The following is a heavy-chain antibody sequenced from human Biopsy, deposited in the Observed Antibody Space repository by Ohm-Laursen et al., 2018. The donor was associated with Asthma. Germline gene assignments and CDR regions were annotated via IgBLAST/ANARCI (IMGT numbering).Heavy chain of an antibody. CDR2: IMTVFGTT. CDR1: GGTFSNFA. D-gene: IGHD6-19*01. J-gene: IGHJ6*02. V-gene: IGHV1-69*13. CDR3: ARCQVGYSSGWSLLLKKIYYSGMDV. Sequence: SVKVSCKTPGGTFSNFAISWGRQAPGQGLEWLGGIMTVFGTTNYAQKFQGRVTITADESTSTAYMEVTSLRSEDTAIYYCARCQVGYSSGWSLLLKKIYYSGMDVWGQGTAVTVSS.